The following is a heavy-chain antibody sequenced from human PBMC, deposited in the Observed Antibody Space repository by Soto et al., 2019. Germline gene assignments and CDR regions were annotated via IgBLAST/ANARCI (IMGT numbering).Heavy chain of an antibody. CDR3: ARASGWFGELSRWGMDV. V-gene: IGHV1-69*12. CDR2: IIPIFGTA. J-gene: IGHJ6*02. Sequence: QVQLVQSGAEVKKTGSSVKVSCKASGGTFSSYAISWVRQAPGQGLEWMGGIIPIFGTANYAQKFQGRVTITADESTSTAYMELSSLRSEDTAVYYCARASGWFGELSRWGMDVWGQGTTVTVSS. D-gene: IGHD3-10*01. CDR1: GGTFSSYA.